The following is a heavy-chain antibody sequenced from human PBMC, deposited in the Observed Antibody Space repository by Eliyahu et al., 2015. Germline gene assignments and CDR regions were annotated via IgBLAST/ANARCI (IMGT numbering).Heavy chain of an antibody. D-gene: IGHD4-23*01. CDR3: ARDLGAGGNSDY. J-gene: IGHJ4*02. CDR2: IYHSGTT. Sequence: QVXLQESGXGXVKPSEILXLTCTVSGYPISSGPYXGWIRQPPGKGLEWXASIYHSGTTYYNPSLKSRVTISLDTSKNQLSLRLTSVTAADTAVYYCARDLGAGGNSDYWGQGTLVTVSS. V-gene: IGHV4-38-2*02. CDR1: GYPISSGPY.